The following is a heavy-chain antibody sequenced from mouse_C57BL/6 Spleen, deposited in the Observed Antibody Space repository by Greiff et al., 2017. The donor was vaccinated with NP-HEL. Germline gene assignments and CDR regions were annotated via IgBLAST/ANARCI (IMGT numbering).Heavy chain of an antibody. V-gene: IGHV1-55*01. J-gene: IGHJ3*01. Sequence: QVQLQQPGAELVKPGASVKMSCKASGYTFTSYWITWVKQRPGQGLEWIGDIYPGSGSTNYNEKFKSKATLTVDTSSSTAYMQLSSLTSEDSAVYYCARWGPYGSPCAYWGQGTLVTVSA. CDR2: IYPGSGST. D-gene: IGHD1-1*01. CDR1: GYTFTSYW. CDR3: ARWGPYGSPCAY.